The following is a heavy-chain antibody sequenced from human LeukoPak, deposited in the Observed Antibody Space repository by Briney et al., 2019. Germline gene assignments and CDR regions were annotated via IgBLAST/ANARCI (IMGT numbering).Heavy chain of an antibody. CDR1: GFTFSNHW. D-gene: IGHD2-15*01. Sequence: GGSLRLSCAASGFTFSNHWMNWVRQAPGKGLVWVSRINTDGSSTTYADSVKGRFTISRDNAKNSVYLQMSGLRSGDTGFYYCARDRQLGIGTNCYSDWGQGTLVTVSP. J-gene: IGHJ4*02. V-gene: IGHV3-74*01. CDR2: INTDGSST. CDR3: ARDRQLGIGTNCYSD.